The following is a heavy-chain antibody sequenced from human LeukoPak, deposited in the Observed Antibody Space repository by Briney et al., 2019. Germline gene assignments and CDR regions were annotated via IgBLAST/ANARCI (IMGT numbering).Heavy chain of an antibody. CDR3: ARVWLDNTMNFDY. Sequence: GASVKVSCKASGYTFTSYAITWVRQAPGQGLEWMGWISASKGNTNYAQKLQGRVTMTTDTSTTTAYMELRSLRSDDTAVYYCARVWLDNTMNFDYWGQGTLVTVSS. J-gene: IGHJ4*02. CDR2: ISASKGNT. V-gene: IGHV1-18*01. D-gene: IGHD3-22*01. CDR1: GYTFTSYA.